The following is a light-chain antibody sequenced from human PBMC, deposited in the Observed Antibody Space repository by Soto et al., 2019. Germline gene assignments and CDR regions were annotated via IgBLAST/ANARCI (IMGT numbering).Light chain of an antibody. J-gene: IGKJ1*01. V-gene: IGKV3-20*01. CDR3: QQYSMAPLT. CDR2: DAS. CDR1: LIISDNS. Sequence: IVFTHSPCTLSLSPGERSTLSCMPSLIISDNSLAWSQQKAGQAPRLVIYDASNRAPGTPVRFSASGSGTDFTLTISRLEPEDFALYYCQQYSMAPLTFGQGTKVDTK.